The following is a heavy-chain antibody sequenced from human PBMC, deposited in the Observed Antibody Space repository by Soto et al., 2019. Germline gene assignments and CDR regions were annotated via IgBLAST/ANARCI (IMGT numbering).Heavy chain of an antibody. CDR1: GFSFSGYA. CDR2: MTATGVSI. CDR3: AKDSIPYSSSYDLDH. Sequence: EVQLLESGGGLVQPGGSLRLSCVVSGFSFSGYAMSWVRQAPGKGLVWVSSMTATGVSIYYADSVRGRFTISRDNSKNTLYLQMSSLRAEDTARYYCAKDSIPYSSSYDLDHWGRGALVTVSS. D-gene: IGHD6-6*01. J-gene: IGHJ4*02. V-gene: IGHV3-23*01.